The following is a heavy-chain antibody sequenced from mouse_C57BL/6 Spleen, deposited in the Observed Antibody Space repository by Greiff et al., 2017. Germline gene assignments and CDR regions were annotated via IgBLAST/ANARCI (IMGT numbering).Heavy chain of an antibody. CDR1: GFSFTSYG. CDR2: IWSGGST. D-gene: IGHD1-1*01. CDR3: ARGDVSSYVWFSY. J-gene: IGHJ3*01. V-gene: IGHV2-2*01. Sequence: QVQLQQSGPGLVQPSQSLSITCKVSGFSFTSYGVHWVRQSPGKGLEWLGVIWSGGSTDYNAAFISRLSISKDNTKSQVFFKMNSLQADDKAIYYCARGDVSSYVWFSYWGQGTLVTVSA.